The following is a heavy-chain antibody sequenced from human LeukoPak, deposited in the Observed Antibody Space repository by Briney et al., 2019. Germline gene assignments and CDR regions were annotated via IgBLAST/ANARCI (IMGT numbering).Heavy chain of an antibody. V-gene: IGHV4-34*01. CDR3: ARGRLSSSWSGYYFDY. Sequence: PSETLSLTCAVYGGSFSGYYWSWIRQPPGKGLEWIGEINHSGSTNYNPSLKSRVTISVDTSKNQFSLKLSSVTAADTAVYYCARGRLSSSWSGYYFDYWGQGTLVTVSS. D-gene: IGHD6-13*01. CDR1: GGSFSGYY. J-gene: IGHJ4*02. CDR2: INHSGST.